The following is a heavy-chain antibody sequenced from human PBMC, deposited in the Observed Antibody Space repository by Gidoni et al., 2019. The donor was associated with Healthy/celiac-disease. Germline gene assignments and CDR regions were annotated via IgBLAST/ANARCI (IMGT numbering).Heavy chain of an antibody. CDR3: ARDRVWSGYSNNWFDP. CDR2: IIPILGRA. CDR1: GGTFSSYT. D-gene: IGHD3-3*01. Sequence: QVQLVQSGAEVKKPGSSVNVSCKASGGTFSSYTISWVRQALGQGLEWMGRIIPILGRANYAQKFQGRVTITADKSTSKAYMELSSLISEDTAVYYCARDRVWSGYSNNWFDPWGQGTLVTVSS. V-gene: IGHV1-69*08. J-gene: IGHJ5*02.